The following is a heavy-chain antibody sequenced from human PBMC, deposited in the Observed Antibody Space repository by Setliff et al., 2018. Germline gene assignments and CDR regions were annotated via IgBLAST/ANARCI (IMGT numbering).Heavy chain of an antibody. D-gene: IGHD3-22*01. CDR2: IHHSGKA. CDR3: ARAHTWSLPNDNSGYPGWFDP. J-gene: IGHJ5*02. Sequence: LETLSLTCAVSGFSISSGYYWGWIRQPPGKGLEWIVNIHHSGKAYYNPSLKSRVTMSVDTSKNHVSLKLSSVTAADTAVYYCARAHTWSLPNDNSGYPGWFDPWGQGTLVTVSS. CDR1: GFSISSGYY. V-gene: IGHV4-38-2*01.